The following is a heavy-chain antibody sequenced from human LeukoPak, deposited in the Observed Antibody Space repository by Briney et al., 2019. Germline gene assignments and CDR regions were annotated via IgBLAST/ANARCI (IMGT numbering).Heavy chain of an antibody. CDR1: GFTFSIYW. D-gene: IGHD3-10*01. J-gene: IGHJ4*02. CDR3: AKSYYGG. CDR2: IKPDGSEE. V-gene: IGHV3-7*01. Sequence: GGSLRLSCAASGFTFSIYWMSWVRQAPGKGLEWVANIKPDGSEEYYVDSVKGRFTISRDNVKNSLYLQMNSLRAEDTAVYYCAKSYYGGWGQGTLVPVSS.